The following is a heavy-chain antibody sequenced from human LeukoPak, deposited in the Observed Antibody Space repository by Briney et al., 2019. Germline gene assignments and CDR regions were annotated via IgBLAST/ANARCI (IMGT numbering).Heavy chain of an antibody. Sequence: AGSLRLSCAASGFIFSTYWMSWVRQAPGKGLEWVANINQPGSEKYYVDSVKGRFTISRDNAKNSLFLQMNSLRAEDTAVYFCARVVVRLTNRFDLWGQGTLVIVSS. D-gene: IGHD2-15*01. CDR3: ARVVVRLTNRFDL. J-gene: IGHJ5*02. CDR1: GFIFSTYW. CDR2: INQPGSEK. V-gene: IGHV3-7*05.